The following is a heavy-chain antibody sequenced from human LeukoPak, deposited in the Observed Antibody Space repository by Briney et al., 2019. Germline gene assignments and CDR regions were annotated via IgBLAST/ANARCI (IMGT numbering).Heavy chain of an antibody. CDR1: GFTFSSYG. V-gene: IGHV3-23*01. CDR3: TEVGATINDY. J-gene: IGHJ4*02. Sequence: GGSLRLSCAASGFTFSSYGMHWVHQAPGKGLEWVSAKSGSGGSTYYADSMKGRFTISRDNSKNTLYLQMNSLRAEDTAVYYCTEVGATINDYWGQGTLVTVSS. D-gene: IGHD1-26*01. CDR2: KSGSGGST.